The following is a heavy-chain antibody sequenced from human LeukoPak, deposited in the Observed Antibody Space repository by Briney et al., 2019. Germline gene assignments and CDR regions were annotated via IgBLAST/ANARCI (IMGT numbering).Heavy chain of an antibody. J-gene: IGHJ6*03. V-gene: IGHV1-69*13. CDR1: GGTFSSYG. Sequence: SVKVSCKASGGTFSSYGISWVRQAPGQGLEWMGGVIPMSGTQNYAQKFQGRLTITADESTSTAYLELSRLRSEDTAIYYCTRSVYSGYDYYYYYYMDVWGKGTTVTISS. CDR3: TRSVYSGYDYYYYYYMDV. CDR2: VIPMSGTQ. D-gene: IGHD5-12*01.